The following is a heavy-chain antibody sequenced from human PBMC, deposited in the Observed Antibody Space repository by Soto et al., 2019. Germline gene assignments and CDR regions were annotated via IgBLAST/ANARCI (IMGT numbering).Heavy chain of an antibody. CDR1: GFTFSSYG. Sequence: GGSLRLSCAASGFTFSSYGMHWVRQAPGKGLEWVAVISYDGSNKYYADSVKGRFTISRDNSKNTLYLQMNSLRAEDTAVYYCATTSRTDNSGCEYYFDYWGQGTLVTVYS. CDR2: ISYDGSNK. CDR3: ATTSRTDNSGCEYYFDY. V-gene: IGHV3-30*03. J-gene: IGHJ4*02. D-gene: IGHD6-19*01.